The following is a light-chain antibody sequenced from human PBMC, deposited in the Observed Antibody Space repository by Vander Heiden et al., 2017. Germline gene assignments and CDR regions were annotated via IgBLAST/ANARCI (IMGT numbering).Light chain of an antibody. Sequence: MTQSPSSLSASTGDRVTITCRASQGISSYLAWYQQKPGKAPKLLIYAASTLQSGVPSRFSGSGSGTDFTLTISCLQSEDFATYYCQQYDSYPHTFGPGTKLEIK. CDR1: QGISSY. V-gene: IGKV1-8*01. CDR3: QQYDSYPHT. CDR2: AAS. J-gene: IGKJ2*01.